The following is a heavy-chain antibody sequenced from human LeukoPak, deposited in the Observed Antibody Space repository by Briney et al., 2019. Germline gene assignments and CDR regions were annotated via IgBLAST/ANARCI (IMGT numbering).Heavy chain of an antibody. V-gene: IGHV4-39*07. CDR3: ARDDTGYSSGWFDY. J-gene: IGHJ4*02. Sequence: PSETLSLTCTVSGGSISSSSYHWGWIRQPPGKGLEWMGSIYYSGSTYYNPSLKSRVTISVDTSKNQFSLKLSSVTAADTAVYYCARDDTGYSSGWFDYWGQGTLVTVSS. CDR2: IYYSGST. CDR1: GGSISSSSYH. D-gene: IGHD6-19*01.